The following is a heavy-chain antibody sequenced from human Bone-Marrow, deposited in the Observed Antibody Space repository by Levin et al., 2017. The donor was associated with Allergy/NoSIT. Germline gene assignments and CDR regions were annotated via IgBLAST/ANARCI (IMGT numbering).Heavy chain of an antibody. CDR2: VYYSGET. J-gene: IGHJ4*02. CDR1: GGSISTDYW. D-gene: IGHD4-23*01. V-gene: IGHV4-39*01. CDR3: ARQLALGRWSFDY. Sequence: SETLSLTCAVSGGSISTDYWWVWVRQPPGKGLQWIGSVYYSGETFYNLSLKSRVTMSVDTSKNRFFLRLSSMTAADTAIYYCARQLALGRWSFDYWGQGNLVTVSS.